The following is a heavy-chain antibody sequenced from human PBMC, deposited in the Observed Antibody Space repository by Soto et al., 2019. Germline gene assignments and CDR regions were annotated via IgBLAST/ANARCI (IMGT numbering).Heavy chain of an antibody. D-gene: IGHD2-2*01. CDR1: GYSFTSYW. Sequence: GESLKVSCKGSGYSFTSYWIGWVRQMPGKGLEWMGIIYPGDSDTRYSPSFQGQVTISADKSISTAYLQWSSLKASDTAMYYCARRLSSVVVPAGAAWAFDIWGGGRMATVSS. CDR3: ARRLSSVVVPAGAAWAFDI. V-gene: IGHV5-51*01. CDR2: IYPGDSDT. J-gene: IGHJ3*02.